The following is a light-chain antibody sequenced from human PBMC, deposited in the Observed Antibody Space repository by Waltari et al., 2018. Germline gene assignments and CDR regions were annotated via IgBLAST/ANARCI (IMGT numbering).Light chain of an antibody. J-gene: IGLJ3*02. V-gene: IGLV3-10*01. CDR3: FSADSSDSFGV. Sequence: SYELTQPPSVSVAPGQTARIPCSGDALPRKNVFWYQQRSGQAPVLVIFEDNKRPSGTPERFSASTSGTMATLTISGAQVEDEGDFYCFSADSSDSFGVFGGGTKLTVL. CDR2: EDN. CDR1: ALPRKN.